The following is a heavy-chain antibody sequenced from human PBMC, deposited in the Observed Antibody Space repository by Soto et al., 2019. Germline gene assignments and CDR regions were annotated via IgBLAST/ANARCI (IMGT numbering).Heavy chain of an antibody. D-gene: IGHD1-26*01. CDR2: INSDGSRT. Sequence: EVQLVESGGGLVQPGGSLRLSCAASGFTFSTYWMHWVRQAPGKGLVWVSRINSDGSRTNYADSVKGRFTISRDNAKNTLYLQTNSMRAEDTAVYYCATLATGSYNWFDPWGQGTLVTVSS. V-gene: IGHV3-74*01. J-gene: IGHJ5*02. CDR3: ATLATGSYNWFDP. CDR1: GFTFSTYW.